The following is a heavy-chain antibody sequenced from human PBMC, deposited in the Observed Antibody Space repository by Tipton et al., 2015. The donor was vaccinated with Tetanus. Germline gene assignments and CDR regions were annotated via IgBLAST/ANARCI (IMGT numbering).Heavy chain of an antibody. CDR2: IYTSGSTSGST. J-gene: IGHJ3*02. V-gene: IGHV4-4*07. CDR3: TRVTISSGWSDI. CDR1: GDSISTYC. Sequence: TLSLTCTVSGDSISTYCWNWVRQPAGKGPEWIGRIYTSGSTSGSTHYNPSLKSRAPLSLDTSKSQFSLKLSSLTAADTAVYYCTRVTISSGWSDIWGQGTLVTVSS. D-gene: IGHD6-19*01.